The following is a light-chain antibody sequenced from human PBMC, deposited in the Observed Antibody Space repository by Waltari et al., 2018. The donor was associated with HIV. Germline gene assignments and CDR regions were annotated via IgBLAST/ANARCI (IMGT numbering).Light chain of an antibody. Sequence: SYELTPPPSVSVSPGQTARITCSGDALPKKYAYCYQQKSGQAPVLVIYEDSKRPSGIPERFSGSSSGTMATLTISGAQVEDEADYYCYSTDSSGNLYVFGTGTKVTVL. CDR2: EDS. V-gene: IGLV3-10*01. CDR3: YSTDSSGNLYV. CDR1: ALPKKY. J-gene: IGLJ1*01.